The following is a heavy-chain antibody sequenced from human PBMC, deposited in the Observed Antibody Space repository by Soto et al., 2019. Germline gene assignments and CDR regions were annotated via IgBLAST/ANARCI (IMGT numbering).Heavy chain of an antibody. V-gene: IGHV4-39*01. D-gene: IGHD2-2*01. CDR1: GHSINSSSYY. CDR2: IFYRGST. Sequence: PSDTLSLTCTVSGHSINSSSYYWGWFRQHYGKGLEWIGSIFYRGSTYYNPSLKSRVTISVDTSKNHFSLRLSFVTAADTAVYYCARLGGYCSSARCYGYYGMDVWGQGTTVT. CDR3: ARLGGYCSSARCYGYYGMDV. J-gene: IGHJ6*02.